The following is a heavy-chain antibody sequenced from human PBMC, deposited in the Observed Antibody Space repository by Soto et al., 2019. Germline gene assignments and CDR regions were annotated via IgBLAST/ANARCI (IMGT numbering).Heavy chain of an antibody. CDR3: ARTYCSSTSCYTGWFHP. CDR1: GGSISSSNW. Sequence: SETLSLTCAVSGGSISSSNWWSWVRQPPGKGLEWIGEIYHSGSTNYNPSLKSRVTISVDKSKNQFSLRLSSVTAADTAVYYCARTYCSSTSCYTGWFHPWGQGTLVTGSS. D-gene: IGHD2-2*02. V-gene: IGHV4-4*02. J-gene: IGHJ5*02. CDR2: IYHSGST.